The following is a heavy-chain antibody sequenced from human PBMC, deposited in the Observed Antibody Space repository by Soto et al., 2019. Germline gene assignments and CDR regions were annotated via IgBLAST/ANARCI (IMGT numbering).Heavy chain of an antibody. V-gene: IGHV3-48*01. CDR1: GFSFSIYS. D-gene: IGHD3-10*01. J-gene: IGHJ3*02. Sequence: EVQLVEFGGGLVKPGGSLRLSCAASGFSFSIYSYNWVRQAPGKGLEWLSYISPAGSSIYYADSVKGRFTISRDSARDSVYLQMNSLRAEDTAVYYCAKDRGGSGAFDIWGQGTMVTVSS. CDR2: ISPAGSSI. CDR3: AKDRGGSGAFDI.